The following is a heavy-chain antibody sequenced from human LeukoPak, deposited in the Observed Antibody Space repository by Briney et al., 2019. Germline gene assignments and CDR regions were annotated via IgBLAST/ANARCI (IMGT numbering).Heavy chain of an antibody. CDR1: GYRFTNYW. CDR3: ARQRSGSYFPDLYDY. CDR2: IYPGDSET. V-gene: IGHV5-51*01. Sequence: GESLKISCKGSGYRFTNYWIGWVRQMPGKGLEWMGIIYPGDSETRYSPSFQGQVTISADKSISTAYLQWSSLKASDTAMYYCARQRSGSYFPDLYDYWGQGTLVTVSS. D-gene: IGHD1-26*01. J-gene: IGHJ4*02.